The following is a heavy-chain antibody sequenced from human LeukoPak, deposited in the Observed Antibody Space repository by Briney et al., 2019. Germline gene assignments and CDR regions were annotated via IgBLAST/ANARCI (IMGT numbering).Heavy chain of an antibody. CDR1: GGSFSGYY. CDR3: ARKRYYYGSGSYYIARVKYYYYMDV. V-gene: IGHV4-34*01. D-gene: IGHD3-10*01. CDR2: INHSGST. Sequence: SETLSLTCAVYGGSFSGYYWSWIRQPPGKGLEWIGEINHSGSTNYNPSLKSRVTISVDTSKNQFSLKLSSVTAADTAVYYCARKRYYYGSGSYYIARVKYYYYMDVWGKGTTVTISS. J-gene: IGHJ6*03.